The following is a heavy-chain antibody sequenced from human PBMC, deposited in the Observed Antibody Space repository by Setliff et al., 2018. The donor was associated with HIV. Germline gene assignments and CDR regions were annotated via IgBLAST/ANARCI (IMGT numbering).Heavy chain of an antibody. CDR2: INHSGST. CDR1: GGSTSSHY. V-gene: IGHV4-34*01. J-gene: IGHJ4*02. Sequence: SETLSLTCTVSGGSTSSHYWSWIRQSPEKGLEWIGEINHSGSTNYNPSLRSRVTMSVDTSKNQISLKLTSVTAADTAVYYCTIPASSLAPNWGRGTLVTVSS. CDR3: TIPASSLAPN.